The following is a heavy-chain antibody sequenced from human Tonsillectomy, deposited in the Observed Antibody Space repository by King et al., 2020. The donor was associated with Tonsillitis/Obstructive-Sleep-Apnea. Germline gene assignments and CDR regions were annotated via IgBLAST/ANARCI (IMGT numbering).Heavy chain of an antibody. CDR1: GDSISTNNYY. V-gene: IGHV4-39*01. Sequence: QLQESGPGLVKPSETLSLTCTVSGDSISTNNYYWGWIRQPPGKGLQWIGSIYYTGDTYYNSSPTSRVTISVDTSKTRFSLKLSSVTAADTSVYYCARARRGGATFIDYWGQGTLVTVSS. CDR3: ARARRGGATFIDY. J-gene: IGHJ4*02. CDR2: IYYTGDT. D-gene: IGHD1-26*01.